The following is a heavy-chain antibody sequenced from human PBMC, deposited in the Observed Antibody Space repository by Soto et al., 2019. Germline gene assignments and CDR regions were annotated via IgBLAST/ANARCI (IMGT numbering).Heavy chain of an antibody. Sequence: GGSLRLSCAASGFTFSSYSMNWVRQAPGKGLEWVSYISSSSSTIYYADSVKGRFTISRDNAKNSLYLQMNSLRDEDTAVYYCAREVTMIVVVPRGGAFDIWGQGTMVTVSS. V-gene: IGHV3-48*02. J-gene: IGHJ3*02. CDR1: GFTFSSYS. CDR3: AREVTMIVVVPRGGAFDI. CDR2: ISSSSSTI. D-gene: IGHD3-22*01.